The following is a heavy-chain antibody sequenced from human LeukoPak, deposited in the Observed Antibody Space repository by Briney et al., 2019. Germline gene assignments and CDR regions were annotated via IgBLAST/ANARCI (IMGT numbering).Heavy chain of an antibody. D-gene: IGHD5-24*01. CDR2: MNPNSGNT. CDR3: ARGGEAMATTWG. J-gene: IGHJ4*02. V-gene: IGHV1-8*02. CDR1: GGTFSSYA. Sequence: ASVKVSCKASGGTFSSYAINWVRQATGQGLEWMGWMNPNSGNTGYAQKFQGRVTMTRNTSISTAYMELSSLRSEDTAVYYCARGGEAMATTWGWGQGTLVTVSS.